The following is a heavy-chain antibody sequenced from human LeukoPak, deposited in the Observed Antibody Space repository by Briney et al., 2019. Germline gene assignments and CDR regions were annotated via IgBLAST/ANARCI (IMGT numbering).Heavy chain of an antibody. Sequence: QPGRSLRLSCAASEFTFSSYGMHWVRQAPGKGLEWVAVIWYDGSNKYYADSVKGRSTISRDNSKNTLYLQMNSLRAEDTAVYYCAKGAGHSIAARPIDYWGQGTLVTVSS. CDR1: EFTFSSYG. CDR3: AKGAGHSIAARPIDY. CDR2: IWYDGSNK. D-gene: IGHD6-6*01. J-gene: IGHJ4*02. V-gene: IGHV3-33*06.